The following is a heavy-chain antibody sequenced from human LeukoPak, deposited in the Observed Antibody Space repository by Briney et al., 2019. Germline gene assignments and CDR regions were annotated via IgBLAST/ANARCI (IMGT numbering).Heavy chain of an antibody. Sequence: SETLSLTCTVSGGSISSYYWSWIRQPPGKGLEWIGYIYFSGSTNYNPSLKSRVTISVDTSRNQFSLQLSSVTAADTAVYYCARSRQLAGFDYWGQGTLVTVSS. V-gene: IGHV4-59*01. CDR3: ARSRQLAGFDY. CDR2: IYFSGST. CDR1: GGSISSYY. J-gene: IGHJ4*02. D-gene: IGHD6-13*01.